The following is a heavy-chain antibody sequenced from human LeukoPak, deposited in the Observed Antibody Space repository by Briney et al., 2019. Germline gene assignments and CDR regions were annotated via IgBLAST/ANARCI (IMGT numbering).Heavy chain of an antibody. CDR3: AKDKTQDIVVVPAAIIFDY. CDR1: GFTFSSYA. J-gene: IGHJ4*02. CDR2: ISGSGGST. D-gene: IGHD2-2*01. V-gene: IGHV3-23*01. Sequence: GGSLRLSCAASGFTFSSYAMSWVRQAPGKGLEGVSAISGSGGSTYYADSVKGRFTISRDNSKNTLYLQMNSLRAEDTAVYYCAKDKTQDIVVVPAAIIFDYWGQGTLVTVSS.